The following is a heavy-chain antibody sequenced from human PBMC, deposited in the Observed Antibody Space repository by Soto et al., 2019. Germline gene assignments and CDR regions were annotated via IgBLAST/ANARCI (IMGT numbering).Heavy chain of an antibody. CDR1: GFNFNSYA. CDR2: ISYGGSNK. D-gene: IGHD3-9*01. J-gene: IGHJ6*02. V-gene: IGHV3-30-3*01. CDR3: ARDPHFEILPGHGMDV. Sequence: PGGSLRLSCAASGFNFNSYAMHWVRQAPGKGLEWVAVISYGGSNKYYADSVKGRFTISRDNSKNTLYLQMSSLRAEDTAVYYCARDPHFEILPGHGMDVWGQGTTVTVSS.